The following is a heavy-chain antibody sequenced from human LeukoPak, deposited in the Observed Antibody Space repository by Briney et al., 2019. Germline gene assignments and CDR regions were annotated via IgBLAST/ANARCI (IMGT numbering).Heavy chain of an antibody. CDR2: INSDGSST. CDR3: ARELGATGWLVHLGALYYYYYGMDV. D-gene: IGHD6-19*01. J-gene: IGHJ6*02. Sequence: GGSLRLSCAASGFTFSSYWMHWVRQAPGKGLVWVSRINSDGSSTSYADSVKGRFTISRDNAKNTLYLQMNSLRAENTAVYYCARELGATGWLVHLGALYYYYYGMDVWGQGTTVTVSS. CDR1: GFTFSSYW. V-gene: IGHV3-74*01.